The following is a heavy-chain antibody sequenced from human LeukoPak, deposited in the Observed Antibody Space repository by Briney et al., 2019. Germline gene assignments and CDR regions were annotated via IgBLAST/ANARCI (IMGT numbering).Heavy chain of an antibody. J-gene: IGHJ5*02. CDR3: ARGRGYSSLSNWFDP. CDR2: ISYDGSNK. D-gene: IGHD6-6*01. Sequence: PGGSLRLSCAASGFTFSSYAMHWVRQAPGKGLEWVAVISYDGSNKYYADSVKGRFTISRDNSKNTLYLQMNSLRAEDTAVYYCARGRGYSSLSNWFDPWGQGTLVTVSS. V-gene: IGHV3-30-3*01. CDR1: GFTFSSYA.